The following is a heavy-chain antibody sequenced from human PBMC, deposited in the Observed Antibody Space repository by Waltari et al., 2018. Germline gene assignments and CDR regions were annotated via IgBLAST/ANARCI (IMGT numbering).Heavy chain of an antibody. Sequence: QVQLVQSGAEVKKPGASVKVSCKASGSTFTSYAMHWVRQAPGQRLEWMGWINAGNGNTKYSQKFQGRVTITRDTSASTAYMELSSLRSEDTAVYYCARDVVVVPAAPGYYYGMDVWGQGTTVTVSS. CDR3: ARDVVVVPAAPGYYYGMDV. CDR1: GSTFTSYA. J-gene: IGHJ6*02. V-gene: IGHV1-3*01. D-gene: IGHD2-2*01. CDR2: INAGNGNT.